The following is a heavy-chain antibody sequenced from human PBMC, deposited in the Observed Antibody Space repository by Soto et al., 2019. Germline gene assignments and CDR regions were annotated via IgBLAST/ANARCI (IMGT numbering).Heavy chain of an antibody. CDR2: IDPSDSYT. D-gene: IGHD1-1*01. J-gene: IGHJ5*02. V-gene: IGHV5-10-1*01. CDR1: GYSFTRYW. CDR3: ARQGPYKNKNWFDP. Sequence: GESLTISCTCSGYSFTRYWISWVRQMPGKGLEWMGRIDPSDSYTNYSPSFQGHVTISADKSISTAYLQWSSLKASDTAMYYCARQGPYKNKNWFDPWGQGTLVTVSS.